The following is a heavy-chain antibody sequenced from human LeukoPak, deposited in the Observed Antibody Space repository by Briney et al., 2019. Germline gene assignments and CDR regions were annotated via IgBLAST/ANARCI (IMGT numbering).Heavy chain of an antibody. D-gene: IGHD3-22*01. Sequence: GESLKISCKGSGYSFTSYGISWVRQAPGQGLEWMGWISAYNGNTNYAQKLQGRVTMTTDTSTSTAYMELRSLRSDDTAVYYCARVTYYYDSSGYYHFDYWGQGTLVTVSS. CDR1: GYSFTSYG. J-gene: IGHJ4*02. CDR3: ARVTYYYDSSGYYHFDY. V-gene: IGHV1-18*01. CDR2: ISAYNGNT.